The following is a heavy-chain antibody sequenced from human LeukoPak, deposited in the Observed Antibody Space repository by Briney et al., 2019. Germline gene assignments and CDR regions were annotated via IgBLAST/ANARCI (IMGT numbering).Heavy chain of an antibody. D-gene: IGHD3-9*01. V-gene: IGHV4-39*07. CDR3: AGPRYCDFDY. J-gene: IGHJ4*02. CDR2: IYYSGST. CDR1: GRSMSSSSYY. Sequence: SETLSLTCTVSGRSMSSSSYYWGWIRQPPGKGLEWIGSIYYSGSTYYNPSLKSRVTISVHTSKNQFSLKLSSVTGADRAVYYCAGPRYCDFDYWGQGTLVTVSS.